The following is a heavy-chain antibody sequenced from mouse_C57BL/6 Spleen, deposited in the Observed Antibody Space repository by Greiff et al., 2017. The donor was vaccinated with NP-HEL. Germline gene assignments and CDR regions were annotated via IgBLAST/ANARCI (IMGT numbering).Heavy chain of an antibody. CDR3: AKHYYGSSAYAIDY. Sequence: EVQLQQSVAELVRPGASVKLSCTASGFNIKNTYMHWVKQRPEQGLEWIGRIDPANGNTKYAPKFQGKATITADTSSNTSYLELRSLTSEDTASYYCAKHYYGSSAYAIDYWGNGTSVTGSS. CDR2: IDPANGNT. CDR1: GFNIKNTY. J-gene: IGHJ4*01. V-gene: IGHV14-3*01. D-gene: IGHD1-1*01.